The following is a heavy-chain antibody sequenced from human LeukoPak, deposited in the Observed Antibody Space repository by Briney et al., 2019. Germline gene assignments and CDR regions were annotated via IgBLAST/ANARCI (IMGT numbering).Heavy chain of an antibody. V-gene: IGHV3-48*01. Sequence: GGSLRLSCAASGFTFSSYGMHWVRQAPGKGLEWLSFITDTGGVQYADSVKGRFTISRDNAKKSLYLQMNSLRAEDTAVYYCARDPDFWSGYYKVAWFDPWGQGTPVTVSS. CDR3: ARDPDFWSGYYKVAWFDP. CDR2: ITDTGGV. J-gene: IGHJ5*02. D-gene: IGHD3-3*01. CDR1: GFTFSSYG.